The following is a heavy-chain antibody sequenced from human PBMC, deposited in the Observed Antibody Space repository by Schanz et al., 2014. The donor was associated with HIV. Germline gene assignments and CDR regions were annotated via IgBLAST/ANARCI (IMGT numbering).Heavy chain of an antibody. J-gene: IGHJ4*02. V-gene: IGHV1-2*02. D-gene: IGHD1-26*01. CDR2: IIPNSGGT. Sequence: QVQLVQSGAEVKKPGSSVKVSCKASGGTFSIYAISWVRQAPGQGLEWMGGIIPNSGGTNYAQKFQGRVTMTRDTSISTAYMELSSLRFDDTAVYYCARLSPSGSFDYWGQGTLVTVSS. CDR3: ARLSPSGSFDY. CDR1: GGTFSIYA.